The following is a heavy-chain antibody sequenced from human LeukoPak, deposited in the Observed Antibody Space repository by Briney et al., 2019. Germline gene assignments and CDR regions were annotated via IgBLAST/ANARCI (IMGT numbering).Heavy chain of an antibody. Sequence: PGGSLRLSCAAYGFTFSNYNMDWVRQAPGKGLEWGSFIDSSSRYIYQPDSVKVRFTISRDNAKSSVFLQMNRLRAEDTAVYYCARVGGRCTSTSCPPPDYWGQGTLVTVSS. J-gene: IGHJ4*02. D-gene: IGHD2-2*01. CDR3: ARVGGRCTSTSCPPPDY. CDR1: GFTFSNYN. V-gene: IGHV3-21*01. CDR2: IDSSSRYI.